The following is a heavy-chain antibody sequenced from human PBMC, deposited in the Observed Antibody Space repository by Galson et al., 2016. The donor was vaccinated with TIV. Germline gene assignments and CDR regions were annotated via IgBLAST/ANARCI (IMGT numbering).Heavy chain of an antibody. Sequence: CAISGDSVASATAAWISIRQSPSRGLEWLGRTYYRSTWYNDYAASLKRRITNNPDTSNNPFCLQLTSVTSVDAAVYYCARGAPSVFAVIMSLDYWGQGTLVTVSS. D-gene: IGHD3-3*01. CDR1: GDSVASATAA. V-gene: IGHV6-1*01. CDR3: ARGAPSVFAVIMSLDY. CDR2: TYYRSTWYN. J-gene: IGHJ4*02.